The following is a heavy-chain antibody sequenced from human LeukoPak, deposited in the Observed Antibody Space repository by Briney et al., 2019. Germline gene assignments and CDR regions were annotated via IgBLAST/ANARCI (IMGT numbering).Heavy chain of an antibody. V-gene: IGHV4-4*07. D-gene: IGHD2-8*01. CDR1: GGSISSYY. Sequence: SETLSLTCTVSGGSISSYYWSWIRQPAGKGLEWIGRIDNRGSTTYNPSLRSRVIMSVDTSRNQFSLKVISVTAADTAVYYCARNPILGLIPRAWFDPWGQGTRVTVSS. CDR3: ARNPILGLIPRAWFDP. J-gene: IGHJ5*02. CDR2: IDNRGST.